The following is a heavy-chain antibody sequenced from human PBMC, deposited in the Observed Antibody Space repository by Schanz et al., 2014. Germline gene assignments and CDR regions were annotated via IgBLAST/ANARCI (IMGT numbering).Heavy chain of an antibody. Sequence: QVQLVQSWAEVKGPGASVKVSCKASGYSFTPFPIHWVRQAPGQRLEWMGWINAGTGNTEYSQKFQGRVTITRDTLASTVYMELSSLRSEDTAVYYCARDGGEVVRGVIEGVNHYYYGMDVWGQGTTVTVSS. J-gene: IGHJ6*02. CDR3: ARDGGEVVRGVIEGVNHYYYGMDV. CDR2: INAGTGNT. V-gene: IGHV1-3*01. CDR1: GYSFTPFP. D-gene: IGHD3-10*01.